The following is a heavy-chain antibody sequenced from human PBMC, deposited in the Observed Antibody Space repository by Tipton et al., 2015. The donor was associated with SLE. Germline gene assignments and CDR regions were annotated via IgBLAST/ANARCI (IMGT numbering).Heavy chain of an antibody. CDR2: VYESGTT. Sequence: TLCLTCSVSGGSISTNTYYWGWIRQPPGKGLEWIGSVYESGTTYYNPSLKSRVTMSVDTSKTQFSLKLSSLTAADTAVYYCARVVTVVATHYYDMDVWGQGTTVTVSS. CDR1: GGSISTNTYY. CDR3: ARVVTVVATHYYDMDV. J-gene: IGHJ6*02. V-gene: IGHV4-39*07. D-gene: IGHD2-15*01.